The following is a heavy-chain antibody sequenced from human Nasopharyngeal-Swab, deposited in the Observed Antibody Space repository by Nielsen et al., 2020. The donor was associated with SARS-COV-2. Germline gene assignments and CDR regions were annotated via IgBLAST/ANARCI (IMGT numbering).Heavy chain of an antibody. J-gene: IGHJ4*02. Sequence: ASVKVSCKASGYTFNAYYVHWVRQAPGQGLEWMGWSGPSSGGTNYAQKFQGRVTMTRDTSSDTAYMDLSRLTFDDTAVYYCARDEGSLWGQGTLVTVSS. D-gene: IGHD3-10*01. CDR2: SGPSSGGT. V-gene: IGHV1-2*02. CDR1: GYTFNAYY. CDR3: ARDEGSL.